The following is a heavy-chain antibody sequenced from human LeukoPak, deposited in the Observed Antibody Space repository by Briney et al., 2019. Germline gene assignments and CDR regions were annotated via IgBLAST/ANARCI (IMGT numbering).Heavy chain of an antibody. V-gene: IGHV4-34*01. Sequence: SETLSLTCAVYVGSFSGYYWSWIRRPPGKGLEWIGDINHSGCTIFNPSLKSRDTISVDTSKNQFSLKLSSVTAADTAVYYCAGEGGSYLNYFDYWGQGTLVTVSS. CDR1: VGSFSGYY. CDR2: INHSGCT. J-gene: IGHJ4*02. D-gene: IGHD3-16*02. CDR3: AGEGGSYLNYFDY.